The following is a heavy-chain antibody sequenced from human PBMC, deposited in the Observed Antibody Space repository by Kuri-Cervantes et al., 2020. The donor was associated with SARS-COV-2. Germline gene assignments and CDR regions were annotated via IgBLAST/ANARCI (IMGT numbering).Heavy chain of an antibody. J-gene: IGHJ4*02. V-gene: IGHV3-33*08. Sequence: GGSLRLSCAASGFTFSSYGMHWVRQAPGKGLEWVAVIWYDGSNKYYADSVKGRFTISRDNPKNTLYLQMNSLRAEGTAVYYCARDTVRGVIRYYFDYWGQGTLVTVSS. CDR3: ARDTVRGVIRYYFDY. CDR2: IWYDGSNK. CDR1: GFTFSSYG. D-gene: IGHD3-16*02.